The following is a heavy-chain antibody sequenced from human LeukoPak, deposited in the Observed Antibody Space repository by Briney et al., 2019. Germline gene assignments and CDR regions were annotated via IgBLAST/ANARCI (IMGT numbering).Heavy chain of an antibody. CDR1: GFTFSSYA. CDR3: AKESILTGYVEC. Sequence: PGGSLRLSCAASGFTFSSYAMSWVRQAPGKGLEWVSPISRTGTTYYADSVKGRFTSSRGSSKNTLYLQMNSLRAEDTAIYYCAKESILTGYVECWGQGTLVTVSS. D-gene: IGHD3-9*01. CDR2: ISRTGTT. V-gene: IGHV3-23*01. J-gene: IGHJ4*02.